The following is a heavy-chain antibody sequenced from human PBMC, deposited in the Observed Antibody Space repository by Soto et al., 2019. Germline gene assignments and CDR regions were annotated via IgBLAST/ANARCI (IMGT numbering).Heavy chain of an antibody. D-gene: IGHD3-3*01. Sequence: ASVKVSCKASGGTFISFAISWVRQAPGQGLEWMGGIIPIFGTANYAQKFQGRVTITADESTSTAYMELSSLRSEDTAVYYCARRRGFLFRGGSYYYYGRDRGAQGTTLTISS. CDR1: GGTFISFA. CDR2: IIPIFGTA. CDR3: ARRRGFLFRGGSYYYYGRDR. J-gene: IGHJ6*02. V-gene: IGHV1-69*13.